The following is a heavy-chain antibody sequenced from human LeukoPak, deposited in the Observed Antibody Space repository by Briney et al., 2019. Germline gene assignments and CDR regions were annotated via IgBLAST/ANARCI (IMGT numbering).Heavy chain of an antibody. J-gene: IGHJ4*02. CDR2: ISGSNT. Sequence: GGSLRLSCIASGFTFTCYAMNWVRQAPGKGLEWVSGISGSNTYYADSVKGRFTISRDSSKNTMYLQMNNLRAEDTAVYYCSKDDCVNGICYFDKWGQGTLVTGSS. D-gene: IGHD2-8*01. CDR1: GFTFTCYA. CDR3: SKDDCVNGICYFDK. V-gene: IGHV3-23*01.